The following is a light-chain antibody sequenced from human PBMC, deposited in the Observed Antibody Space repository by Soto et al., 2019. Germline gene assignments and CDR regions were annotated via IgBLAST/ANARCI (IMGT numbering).Light chain of an antibody. CDR1: QSISIW. CDR3: QQGYSAPPT. Sequence: DIQMIQSPSTLSASVGDRVTITCRASQSISIWLAWYQQKPRKAPKLLISVASSLQSGVPSRFSGSGSGTDFTLTISSLQPEDFATYYCQQGYSAPPTFGQGTKVDI. V-gene: IGKV1-39*01. CDR2: VAS. J-gene: IGKJ1*01.